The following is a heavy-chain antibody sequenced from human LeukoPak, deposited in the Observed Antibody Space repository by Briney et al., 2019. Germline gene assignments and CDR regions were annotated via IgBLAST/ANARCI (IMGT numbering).Heavy chain of an antibody. CDR1: GYTFTRYD. CDR2: MNPNSGNT. D-gene: IGHD2-21*02. V-gene: IGHV1-8*01. CDR3: SSSHCGGDCYPRYYYYYMDV. J-gene: IGHJ6*03. Sequence: ASVKVSCMASGYTFTRYDINWLRQATGQGLEWMGWMNPNSGNTGYAQKFQGRVTMTRNTSISTAYMKLSSLRSEDTAVYCCSSSHCGGDCYPRYYYYYMDVWGKGTTVTVSS.